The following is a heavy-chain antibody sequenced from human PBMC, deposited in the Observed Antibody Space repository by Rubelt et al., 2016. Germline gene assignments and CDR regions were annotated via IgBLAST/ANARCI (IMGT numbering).Heavy chain of an antibody. CDR3: ARDETTGWLDS. V-gene: IGHV3-33*08. CDR1: GFSFSVYA. CDR2: IWYDENKK. J-gene: IGHJ4*02. D-gene: IGHD1-1*01. Sequence: QVQLVESGGGVVQPGRSLRLSCGVSGFSFSVYAMHWVRLAPGKGLEWVAVIWYDENKKYYADSVKGRFAISRDKSKDTLYLQMNSRRVEDTAGYSCARDETTGWLDSWGQGTLVTVSS.